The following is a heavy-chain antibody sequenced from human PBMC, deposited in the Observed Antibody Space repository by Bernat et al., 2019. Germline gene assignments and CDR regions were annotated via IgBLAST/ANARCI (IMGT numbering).Heavy chain of an antibody. CDR2: IWYDGSNK. CDR3: ARVVYSNSNYFDY. J-gene: IGHJ4*02. CDR1: GFTFSSYG. D-gene: IGHD4-11*01. V-gene: IGHV3-33*01. Sequence: QVQLVESGGGVVQPGRSLRLSCAASGFTFSSYGMHWVRQAPGKGLEWVAVIWYDGSNKYYADSVKGRFTISRDNSKNTLYLQMNSLRAEDTAVYYCARVVYSNSNYFDYWCQGTLVTVSS.